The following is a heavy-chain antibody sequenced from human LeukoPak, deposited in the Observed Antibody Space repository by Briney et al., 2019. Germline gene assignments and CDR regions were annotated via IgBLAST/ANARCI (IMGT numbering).Heavy chain of an antibody. J-gene: IGHJ4*02. CDR3: AKDRGYSHGFDY. D-gene: IGHD5-18*01. CDR1: GFTFSTYA. CDR2: ISYDGRSK. Sequence: PGGSLRLSCAASGFTFSTYAMSWVRQAPGKGLEWVAGISYDGRSKEYVDSVKGRFTISRDNSKNTLYLQMNSLRAEDTAVYYCAKDRGYSHGFDYWGQGTQLTVPS. V-gene: IGHV3-30*18.